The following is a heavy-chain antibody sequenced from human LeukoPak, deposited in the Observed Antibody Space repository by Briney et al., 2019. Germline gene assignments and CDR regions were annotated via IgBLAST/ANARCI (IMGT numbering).Heavy chain of an antibody. CDR1: GFTFSSYA. CDR2: ISGSGGST. J-gene: IGHJ3*02. D-gene: IGHD3-10*01. Sequence: PGGSLRLSCAASGFTFSSYAMSWVRQAPGKGLEWVSAISGSGGSTYYADSVKGRFTISRDNSKNTLYLQMNSLRAEDTAVYYCAKALYGSGSYPVNFDAFDIWGQGTMVTVSS. CDR3: AKALYGSGSYPVNFDAFDI. V-gene: IGHV3-23*01.